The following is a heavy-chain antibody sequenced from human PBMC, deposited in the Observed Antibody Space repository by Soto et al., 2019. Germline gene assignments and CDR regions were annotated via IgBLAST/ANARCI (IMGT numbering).Heavy chain of an antibody. Sequence: PSETLSLTCTVSGGSISSSSYYWGWIRQPPGKGLEWIGSIYYSGSTYYNPSLKSRVTISVDTSKNQFSLKLSSVTAADTAVYYCARHITQREQQLVLGWFDXWGQGTLVTVSS. CDR3: ARHITQREQQLVLGWFDX. V-gene: IGHV4-39*01. CDR2: IYYSGST. J-gene: IGHJ5*02. CDR1: GGSISSSSYY. D-gene: IGHD6-13*01.